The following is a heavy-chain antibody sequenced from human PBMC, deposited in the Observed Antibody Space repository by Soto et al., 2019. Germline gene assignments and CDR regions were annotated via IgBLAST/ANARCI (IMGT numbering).Heavy chain of an antibody. V-gene: IGHV4-59*01. Sequence: PSETLSLTCTVSGGSISSYYWSWIRQPPGKGLEWIGYIYYSGSTNYNPSLKSRVTISVDTSKNQFSLKLSSVTAADTAVYYCARSPPRYCSSTSCSVGYYYMDVWGKGTTVTVSS. CDR3: ARSPPRYCSSTSCSVGYYYMDV. J-gene: IGHJ6*03. CDR1: GGSISSYY. D-gene: IGHD2-2*01. CDR2: IYYSGST.